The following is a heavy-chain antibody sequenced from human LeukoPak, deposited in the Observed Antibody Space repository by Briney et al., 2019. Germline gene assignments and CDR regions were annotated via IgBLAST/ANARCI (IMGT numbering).Heavy chain of an antibody. Sequence: GGSLRLSCAASGFIFSNYEMNWVRQAPGKGLEWLSYISSGGSTIYYADSVRGRFTISRDNSKNSLYLQMNSLRAEDTAVYYCARDPDGTARNYFDYWGQGTLVTVSS. J-gene: IGHJ4*02. CDR1: GFIFSNYE. D-gene: IGHD1/OR15-1a*01. CDR2: ISSGGSTI. CDR3: ARDPDGTARNYFDY. V-gene: IGHV3-48*03.